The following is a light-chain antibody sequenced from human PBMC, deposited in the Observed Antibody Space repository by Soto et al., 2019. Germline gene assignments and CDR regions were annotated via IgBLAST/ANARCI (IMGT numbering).Light chain of an antibody. CDR1: QSVSSY. J-gene: IGKJ5*01. CDR3: QQYTGPPTT. V-gene: IGKV3-11*01. Sequence: EIVLTQSPATLSVSPGERATLSCRASQSVSSYLAWYKQKSGQAPRLLSYGASTRAAGIPDRFSGSGSGTDFTLTITRLEPEDSEVYFCQQYTGPPTTFGQGTRLEI. CDR2: GAS.